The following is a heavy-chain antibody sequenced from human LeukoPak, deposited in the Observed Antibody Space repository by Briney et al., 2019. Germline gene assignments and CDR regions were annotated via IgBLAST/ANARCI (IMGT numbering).Heavy chain of an antibody. D-gene: IGHD2-2*01. Sequence: ASVKVSCKASGYTFTAFYLHWVRQAPGQGLEWMGWINSNSGDTNSEQKFQGRVTMTRDTSISTAYMELGGPRSDDTAVYYCAREGLVCSSTSCHYLDSWGQGTLVTVSS. CDR1: GYTFTAFY. CDR2: INSNSGDT. V-gene: IGHV1-2*02. J-gene: IGHJ4*02. CDR3: AREGLVCSSTSCHYLDS.